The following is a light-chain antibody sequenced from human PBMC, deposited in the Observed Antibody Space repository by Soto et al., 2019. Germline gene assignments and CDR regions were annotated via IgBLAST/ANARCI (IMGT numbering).Light chain of an antibody. V-gene: IGLV2-8*01. CDR2: EVS. CDR3: SSNAGSNNLV. CDR1: SSDVGDYNY. J-gene: IGLJ2*01. Sequence: QSALTQPPSASGTPGQSVTIPCTGTSSDVGDYNYVFWYQQHPGKPPKLGIYEVSRRPSGVPDRFSGSKSGNTASLTVSGLQAEDEADYYCSSNAGSNNLVFGGGTKLTVL.